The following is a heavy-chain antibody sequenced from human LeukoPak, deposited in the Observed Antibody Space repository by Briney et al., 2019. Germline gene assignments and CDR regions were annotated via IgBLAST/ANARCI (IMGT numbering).Heavy chain of an antibody. V-gene: IGHV1-8*01. CDR2: MNPNSGNT. CDR1: GYTFTSYD. CDR3: ARVPIEASLSLMDGYTKTGGNNWFDP. D-gene: IGHD5-24*01. Sequence: ASVKVSCKASGYTFTSYDINWVRQATGQGLEWMGWMNPNSGNTGYAQKFQGRVTMTRNTSIRTAYMEMRSLRSEDTAVYYCARVPIEASLSLMDGYTKTGGNNWFDPWGQGTLVTVSS. J-gene: IGHJ5*02.